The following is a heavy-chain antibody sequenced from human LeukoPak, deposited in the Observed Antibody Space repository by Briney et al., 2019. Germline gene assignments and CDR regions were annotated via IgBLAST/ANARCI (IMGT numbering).Heavy chain of an antibody. CDR1: GGTFSSYA. J-gene: IGHJ4*01. D-gene: IGHD6-19*01. Sequence: SVKVSCKASGGTFSSYAISWVRQAPGQGLEWMGGIIPIFGTADYAQRFQGRVTITADESTSTAYMELSSLRSEDTAVYYCARAYSSNWYYFDSWGQGTLVTVSS. CDR2: IIPIFGTA. V-gene: IGHV1-69*01. CDR3: ARAYSSNWYYFDS.